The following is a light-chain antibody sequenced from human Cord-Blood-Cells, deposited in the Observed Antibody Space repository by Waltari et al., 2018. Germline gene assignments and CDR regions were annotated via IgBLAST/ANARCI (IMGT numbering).Light chain of an antibody. Sequence: QSALTQPPSASGSRGQSVTISCTGTSSDVGGYNYVSWYQQHPGKAPKLMIYEVSKWPSGVPDRFSGSKSGNTASLTVSGLQAEDEADYYCSSYAGSNNVVFGGGTKLTVL. CDR3: SSYAGSNNVV. J-gene: IGLJ2*01. V-gene: IGLV2-8*01. CDR2: EVS. CDR1: SSDVGGYNY.